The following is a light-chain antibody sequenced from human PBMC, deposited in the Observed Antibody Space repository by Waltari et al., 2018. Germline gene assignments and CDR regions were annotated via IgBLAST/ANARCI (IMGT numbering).Light chain of an antibody. Sequence: SYELTQPSSVSVSPGQTARITCSGDMLAKTYARWFQQKPGQAPIVIIYKDSDRPSGISERFRGSSSGTTVTLAISGAQPEDEADYYCYSAADNNVFFGGGTKLTVL. CDR2: KDS. V-gene: IGLV3-27*01. CDR3: YSAADNNVF. CDR1: MLAKTY. J-gene: IGLJ2*01.